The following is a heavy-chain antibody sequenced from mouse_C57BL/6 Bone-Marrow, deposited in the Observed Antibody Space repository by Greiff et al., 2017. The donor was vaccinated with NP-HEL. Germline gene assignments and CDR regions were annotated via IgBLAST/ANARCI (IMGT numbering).Heavy chain of an antibody. CDR2: INPSTGGT. J-gene: IGHJ4*01. CDR3: ARSYDYDEGMDY. V-gene: IGHV1-42*01. D-gene: IGHD2-4*01. CDR1: GYSFTGYY. Sequence: VQLKESGPELVKPGASVKISCKASGYSFTGYYMNWVKQSPEKSLEWIGEINPSTGGTTYNQKFKAKATLTVDKSSSTAYMQLKSLTSEDSAVYYCARSYDYDEGMDYWGQGTSVTVSS.